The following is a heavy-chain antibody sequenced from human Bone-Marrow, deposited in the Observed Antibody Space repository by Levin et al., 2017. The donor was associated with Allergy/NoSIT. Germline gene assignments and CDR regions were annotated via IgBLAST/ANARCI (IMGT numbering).Heavy chain of an antibody. V-gene: IGHV4-34*01. Sequence: SETLSLTCAVSGGSFSGYQWSWIRHSPGTGLEWIGEFNHNGDPKYNPSLKSRVTMSVDTSTNQLSLRLSSVPAADTAVYYCARAENSYDSSGDVRVAGYWGQGSLVTVSS. CDR3: ARAENSYDSSGDVRVAGY. D-gene: IGHD3-22*01. CDR1: GGSFSGYQ. CDR2: FNHNGDP. J-gene: IGHJ4*02.